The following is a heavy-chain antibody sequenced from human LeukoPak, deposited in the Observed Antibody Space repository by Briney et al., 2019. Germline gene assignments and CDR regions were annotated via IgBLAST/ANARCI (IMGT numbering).Heavy chain of an antibody. V-gene: IGHV4-31*03. CDR3: ARARGTYYYYAMDV. D-gene: IGHD1-26*01. CDR1: GGSISGGAYY. CDR2: IYYSGST. J-gene: IGHJ6*02. Sequence: SETLSLTCTVSGGSISGGAYYWSWIRQHPGKGLEWIGYIYYSGSTYYNPSLKSRVAISVDTSKNQVSLKLNSVTAADTAVYYCARARGTYYYYAMDVWGQGTTVTVSS.